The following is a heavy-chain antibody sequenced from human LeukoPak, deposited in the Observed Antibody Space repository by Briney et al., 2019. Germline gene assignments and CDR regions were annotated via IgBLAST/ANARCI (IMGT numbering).Heavy chain of an antibody. CDR2: ISSTSKSI. D-gene: IGHD4-17*01. J-gene: IGHJ3*02. CDR1: GFTFRTYS. CDR3: ARDRIIYGDYGDAFDI. Sequence: GGSLRLSCAASGFTFRTYSMHWVRQAPGKGLEWVSYISSTSKSIYYADSVRGRFTISRDNAKNSLFLQMNSLRDEDSAVYYCARDRIIYGDYGDAFDIWGQGTMVTVSS. V-gene: IGHV3-48*02.